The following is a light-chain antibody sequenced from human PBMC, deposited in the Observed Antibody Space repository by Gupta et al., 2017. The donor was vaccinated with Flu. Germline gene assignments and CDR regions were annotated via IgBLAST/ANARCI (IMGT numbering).Light chain of an antibody. V-gene: IGLV1-44*01. Sequence: QSVLAQPPSASETPGQRVTISCSGSSSNIGSNPVNWYQQVPGTAPKLLIYGNSQQPSGVPDRFSGSKSGTSASLAISGLQSEDEADYYCAAWDDSLNGHYVFGTGTKVTVL. CDR2: GNS. CDR3: AAWDDSLNGHYV. J-gene: IGLJ1*01. CDR1: SSNIGSNP.